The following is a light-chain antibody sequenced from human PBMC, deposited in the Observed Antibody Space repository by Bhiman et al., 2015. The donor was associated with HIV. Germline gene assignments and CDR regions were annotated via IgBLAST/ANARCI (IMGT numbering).Light chain of an antibody. Sequence: NFMLTQPHSVSESPGKTVTISCTRSSGSIASNYVQWYQQRPGGSPTTVIYEDNQRPSGVPDRFSASIDTSSRSASLTISGLTTEDEADYYCQSHDVSNRVVFGGGTKLTVL. CDR2: EDN. J-gene: IGLJ2*01. CDR1: SGSIASNY. V-gene: IGLV6-57*01. CDR3: QSHDVSNRVV.